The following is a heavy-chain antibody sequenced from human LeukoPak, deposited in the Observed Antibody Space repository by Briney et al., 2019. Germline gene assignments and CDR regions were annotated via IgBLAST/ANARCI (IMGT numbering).Heavy chain of an antibody. CDR1: GYTFTGYY. V-gene: IGHV1-2*02. J-gene: IGHJ5*02. Sequence: ASVKVSCKASGYTFTGYYMHWVRQAPGQGLEWMGWINPNSGGTNYAQKFQGRVTMTRDTSISTAYMELSRLRSDDTAVYYCARDGEDIVVVPAAPYNWFDPWGQGTLVTVSS. CDR2: INPNSGGT. CDR3: ARDGEDIVVVPAAPYNWFDP. D-gene: IGHD2-2*01.